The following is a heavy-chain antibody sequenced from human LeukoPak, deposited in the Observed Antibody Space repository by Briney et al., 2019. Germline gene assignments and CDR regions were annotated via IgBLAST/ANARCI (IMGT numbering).Heavy chain of an antibody. D-gene: IGHD3-10*01. CDR1: GGSISIYY. J-gene: IGHJ3*02. CDR3: ARDTRSLYYPTERVAFDI. Sequence: SETLSLTCTLSGGSISIYYWSWIRQPPGKGLEWIGYIYYSGSTNYNPSLKSRVTISVDTSKNQFSLKLSSVTAADTAVYYCARDTRSLYYPTERVAFDIWGQGTMVTVSS. V-gene: IGHV4-59*01. CDR2: IYYSGST.